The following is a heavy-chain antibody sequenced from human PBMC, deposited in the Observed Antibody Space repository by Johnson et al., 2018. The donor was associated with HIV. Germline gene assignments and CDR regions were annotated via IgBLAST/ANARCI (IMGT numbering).Heavy chain of an antibody. V-gene: IGHV3-30-3*01. CDR2: LRYDGSEK. D-gene: IGHD3-16*01. Sequence: QVQLVESGGGVVQPGRSLRLSCAASGFTFSSYAMHWVRQAPGKGLEWVAVLRYDGSEKKYADSVRGRFTISRDDSKNTMYLQMNSLTTEDTAVYYCTTYATMITMYVEIKGGALDIWGQGTMGTVSS. CDR3: TTYATMITMYVEIKGGALDI. J-gene: IGHJ3*02. CDR1: GFTFSSYA.